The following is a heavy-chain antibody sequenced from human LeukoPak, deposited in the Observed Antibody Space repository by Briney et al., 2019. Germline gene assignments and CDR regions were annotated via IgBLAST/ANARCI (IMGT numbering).Heavy chain of an antibody. J-gene: IGHJ4*02. CDR2: ISYDGSNK. CDR3: AKVASVVPWEYYFDY. CDR1: GFTFSSYG. Sequence: PGRSLRLSCAASGFTFSSYGMHWVRQAPGKGLEWVAVISYDGSNKYYADSVKGRFTISRDNSKNTLYLQMDSLRAEDTAVYYCAKVASVVPWEYYFDYWGQGTLVTVSS. V-gene: IGHV3-30*18. D-gene: IGHD2-2*01.